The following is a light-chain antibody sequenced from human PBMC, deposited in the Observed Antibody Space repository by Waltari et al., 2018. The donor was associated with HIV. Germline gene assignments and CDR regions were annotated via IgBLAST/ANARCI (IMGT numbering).Light chain of an antibody. CDR2: DVA. V-gene: IGLV2-14*03. CDR1: DTDFSLYKF. J-gene: IGLJ3*02. CDR3: ASFTGDNTVM. Sequence: AVTQPASVSGLPGQSTTISCTGDDTDFSLYKFVSWYQQHSGNPPRLLLYDVAGRASVVSARFSGSMSGNTASLTISGLRAEDEGHYYCASFTGDNTVMFGGGTEVTVL.